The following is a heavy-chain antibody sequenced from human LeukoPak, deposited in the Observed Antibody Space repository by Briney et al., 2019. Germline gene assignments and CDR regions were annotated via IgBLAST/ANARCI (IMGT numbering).Heavy chain of an antibody. J-gene: IGHJ5*02. CDR2: INPHSGGT. CDR1: GYTFTGYY. CDR3: ARTLRTCEVDICDCFDP. Sequence: ASVKVSCKASGYTFTGYYIHWVRQAPGQGLEWMGWINPHSGGTNYAQKFQGGVTMTRDTSITTAYMELSSLRSDDTAVYYCARTLRTCEVDICDCFDPWGQGTLVTVSS. V-gene: IGHV1-2*02. D-gene: IGHD3-9*01.